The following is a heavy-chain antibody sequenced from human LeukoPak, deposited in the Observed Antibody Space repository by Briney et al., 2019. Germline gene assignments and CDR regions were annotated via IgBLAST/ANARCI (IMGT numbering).Heavy chain of an antibody. Sequence: ASVKVSCKASGYTFTSYDINWVRQATGRGLEWMGCMNPNSGNTGYAQKFQGRVTMTRNTSISTAYMELSSLRSEDTAVYYCARTSNNWNPYYYYYGMDVWGQGTTVTVPS. J-gene: IGHJ6*02. CDR1: GYTFTSYD. V-gene: IGHV1-8*01. CDR2: MNPNSGNT. CDR3: ARTSNNWNPYYYYYGMDV. D-gene: IGHD1-20*01.